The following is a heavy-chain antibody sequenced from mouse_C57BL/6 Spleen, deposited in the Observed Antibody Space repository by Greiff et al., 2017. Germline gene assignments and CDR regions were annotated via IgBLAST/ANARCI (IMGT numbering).Heavy chain of an antibody. D-gene: IGHD4-1*01. Sequence: EVKLQESGGGLVQPKGSLKLSCAASGFSFNTYAMNWVRQAPGKGLEWVARIRSKSNNYATYYADSVKDRFTISRDDSESMLYLQMNNLKTEDTAMYYCVRAGTGDYYAMDYWGQGTSVTVSS. CDR1: GFSFNTYA. J-gene: IGHJ4*01. CDR2: IRSKSNNYAT. V-gene: IGHV10-1*01. CDR3: VRAGTGDYYAMDY.